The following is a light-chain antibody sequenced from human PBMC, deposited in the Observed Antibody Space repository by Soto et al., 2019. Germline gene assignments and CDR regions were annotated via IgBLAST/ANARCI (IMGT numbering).Light chain of an antibody. J-gene: IGKJ1*01. CDR3: QQYNNWPPWT. V-gene: IGKV3-15*01. CDR2: GAS. Sequence: EIVLTQSPATLSLSPGERATLSCRASQSVSSNLAWYQQKPGQAPRLLIYGASTRATGIPARFSGSGSGTEFTLTISSLQSEDFAVYYCQQYNNWPPWTFGQGTKGGYQ. CDR1: QSVSSN.